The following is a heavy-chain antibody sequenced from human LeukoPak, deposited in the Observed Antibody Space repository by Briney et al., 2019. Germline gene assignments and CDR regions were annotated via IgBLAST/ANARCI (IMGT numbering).Heavy chain of an antibody. V-gene: IGHV4-39*07. CDR1: GGSISSSNYY. Sequence: SETLSLTCTVSGGSISSSNYYWGWTRQFPGKGLEWIGSIHYSGSTYHNPSLKSRVTISLDTSKNQFSLKLSSVTAADTAVYYCTRTYYGSGGLPPYYYGMDVWGQGTTVTVSS. J-gene: IGHJ6*02. D-gene: IGHD3-10*01. CDR3: TRTYYGSGGLPPYYYGMDV. CDR2: IHYSGST.